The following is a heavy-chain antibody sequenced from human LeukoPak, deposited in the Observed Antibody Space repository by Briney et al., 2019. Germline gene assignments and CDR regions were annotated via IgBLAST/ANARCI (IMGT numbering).Heavy chain of an antibody. CDR1: GFTFSSYG. CDR3: ARDVRYGDYFDY. J-gene: IGHJ4*02. Sequence: GGSLRLSCAASGFTFSSYGMHWVRQAPGKGLEWVAVIWYDGSNKYYADSVKGRFTISRDNSKNTLYLQMNSLRAEDTAVYYCARDVRYGDYFDYWGQGTLVTVSS. V-gene: IGHV3-33*08. CDR2: IWYDGSNK. D-gene: IGHD4-17*01.